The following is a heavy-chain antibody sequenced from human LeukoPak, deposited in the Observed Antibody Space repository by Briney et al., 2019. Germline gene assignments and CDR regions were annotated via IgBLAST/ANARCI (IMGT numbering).Heavy chain of an antibody. Sequence: PSETLSLTCAVYGGSFSGYSWNWIRQPPVKGLEWIGEINHSGGTNYNPSLKSRVTISVDTSKKQFSLKLSSVTAADTAVYYCARGGSAYQGFDYWGQGTLVTVSS. CDR2: INHSGGT. D-gene: IGHD2-2*01. V-gene: IGHV4-34*01. CDR1: GGSFSGYS. J-gene: IGHJ4*02. CDR3: ARGGSAYQGFDY.